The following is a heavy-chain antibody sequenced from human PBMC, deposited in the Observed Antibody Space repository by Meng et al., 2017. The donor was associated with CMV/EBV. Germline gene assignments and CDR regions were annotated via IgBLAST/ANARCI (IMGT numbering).Heavy chain of an antibody. V-gene: IGHV3-9*01. CDR1: GFTFDDYA. CDR2: ISWNSGSI. CDR3: AKVRGCSSTSCYMRDGAFDI. J-gene: IGHJ3*02. D-gene: IGHD2-2*02. Sequence: SLKISCAASGFTFDDYAMHWVRQAPGKGLEWVSGISWNSGSIGYADSVKGRFTISRDNAKNSLYLQMNSQRAEDTALYYCAKVRGCSSTSCYMRDGAFDIWGQGTMVTVSS.